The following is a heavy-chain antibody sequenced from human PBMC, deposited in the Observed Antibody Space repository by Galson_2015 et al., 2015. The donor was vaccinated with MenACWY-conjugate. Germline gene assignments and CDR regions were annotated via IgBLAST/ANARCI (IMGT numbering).Heavy chain of an antibody. Sequence: APGKGLVWVSRINPGGSSTTYADSVKDRFTISRDNAKNTLYLQMNSLRPEDTAVFYCAKTRGASFYFDSWGQGTLVTVSS. CDR2: INPGGSST. V-gene: IGHV3-74*01. J-gene: IGHJ4*02. CDR3: AKTRGASFYFDS. D-gene: IGHD1-26*01.